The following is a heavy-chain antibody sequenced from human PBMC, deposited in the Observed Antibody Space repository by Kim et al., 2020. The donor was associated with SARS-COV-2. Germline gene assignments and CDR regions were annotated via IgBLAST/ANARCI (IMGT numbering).Heavy chain of an antibody. Sequence: SETLSLTCTVSGGSISSYYWSWIRQPPGKGLEWIGYIYYSGSTNYNPSLKSRVTISVDTSKNQFSLKLSSVTAADTAVYYCARSGPRLGVRGANYYYYGMDVWGQGTTVTVSS. CDR2: IYYSGST. V-gene: IGHV4-59*01. D-gene: IGHD3-10*01. CDR1: GGSISSYY. J-gene: IGHJ6*02. CDR3: ARSGPRLGVRGANYYYYGMDV.